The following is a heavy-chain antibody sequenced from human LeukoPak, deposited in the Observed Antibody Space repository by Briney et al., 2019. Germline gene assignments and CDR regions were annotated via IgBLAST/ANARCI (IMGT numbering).Heavy chain of an antibody. CDR3: ARAPPPDSSGYCLDY. CDR2: INSDGSST. CDR1: GFTFSSYW. J-gene: IGHJ4*02. V-gene: IGHV3-74*01. Sequence: GGSLRLSCAASGFTFSSYWMHWVRQAPGKGLVWVSRINSDGSSTSYADSVKGRFTISRDNAKNTLYLQMNSLRAEDTAVYYCARAPPPDSSGYCLDYWGQGTLVTVSS. D-gene: IGHD3-22*01.